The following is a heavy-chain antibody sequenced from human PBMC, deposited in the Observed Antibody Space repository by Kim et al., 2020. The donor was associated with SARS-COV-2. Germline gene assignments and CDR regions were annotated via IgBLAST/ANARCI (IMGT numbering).Heavy chain of an antibody. CDR3: ARTWITMIVVGDAFDI. J-gene: IGHJ3*02. V-gene: IGHV4-38-2*02. CDR2: IYHSGST. CDR1: GYSISSGYY. D-gene: IGHD3-22*01. Sequence: SETLSLTCTVSGYSISSGYYWGWIRQPPGKGLEWIGSIYHSGSTYYNPSLKSRVTISVDTSKNQFSLKLSSVTAADTAVYYCARTWITMIVVGDAFDIWG.